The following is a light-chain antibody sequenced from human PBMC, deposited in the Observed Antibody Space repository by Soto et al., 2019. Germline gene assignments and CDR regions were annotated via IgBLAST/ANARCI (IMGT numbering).Light chain of an antibody. J-gene: IGKJ1*01. CDR1: QSVSNNY. Sequence: EIVLTQSPGTLSLSPGERATLSCRDSQSVSNNYLAWYQQKPGQAPRLLIYGASNRATGIPDRFSGSGSGTDCTLTISRLEPEDFAVYYCQQYGSSGTFGQGTKVEIK. CDR2: GAS. CDR3: QQYGSSGT. V-gene: IGKV3-20*01.